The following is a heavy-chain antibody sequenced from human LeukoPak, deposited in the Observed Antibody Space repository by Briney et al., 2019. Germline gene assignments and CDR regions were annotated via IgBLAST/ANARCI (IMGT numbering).Heavy chain of an antibody. D-gene: IGHD6-6*01. Sequence: GGSLRLSFAASGFTFSDHYISWIRQAPGKGLEWVSYISNSGRTIYYADSVKGRFTISRGNAENSLYLQMNSLRAEDTAVYYCARVIATRPHYHYYMDVWGKGTTVTVSS. CDR2: ISNSGRTI. V-gene: IGHV3-11*04. CDR1: GFTFSDHY. J-gene: IGHJ6*03. CDR3: ARVIATRPHYHYYMDV.